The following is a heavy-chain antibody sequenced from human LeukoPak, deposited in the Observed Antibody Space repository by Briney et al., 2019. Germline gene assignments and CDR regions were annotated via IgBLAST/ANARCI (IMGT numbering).Heavy chain of an antibody. J-gene: IGHJ4*02. CDR3: ARLIAADPQLDS. CDR2: IHHSGDT. CDR1: GGSISSYY. Sequence: SETLSLTCTVSGGSISSYYWSWIRQRPGKGLEWIGYIHHSGDTYQNPSLKSRVTVSSDRSKNQFYLKLSSVTAADTAVYYCARLIAADPQLDSWGQGTLVTVSS. V-gene: IGHV4-59*12. D-gene: IGHD6-13*01.